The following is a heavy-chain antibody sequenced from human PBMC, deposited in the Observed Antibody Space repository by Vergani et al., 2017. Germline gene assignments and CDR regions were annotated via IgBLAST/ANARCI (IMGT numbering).Heavy chain of an antibody. D-gene: IGHD5-18*01. V-gene: IGHV3-21*01. Sequence: EVQLVESGGGLVKPGGSQRLSCAASGFTFSTYSMNWVRQAPGKGLEWVASISSSTSYIYYADSVKGRFTISRDNAKNLLYLQMNSLRAEDTAVYYCARDTAMVYRTKTDAFDLWGQGTMVTVSS. J-gene: IGHJ3*01. CDR1: GFTFSTYS. CDR2: ISSSTSYI. CDR3: ARDTAMVYRTKTDAFDL.